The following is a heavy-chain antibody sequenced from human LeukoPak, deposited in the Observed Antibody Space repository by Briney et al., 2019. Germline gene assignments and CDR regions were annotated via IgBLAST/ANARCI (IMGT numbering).Heavy chain of an antibody. CDR3: ARGLLRGSSWFSP. J-gene: IGHJ5*02. D-gene: IGHD6-13*01. Sequence: SETLSLTCTVSGGSISSYYWSWIRQPPGKGLEWIGSISYSGSTNYNPSLKTRVTISVDTSKNQFSLKLSSVTAADTAVYYCARGLLRGSSWFSPWGQGTLVTVSS. V-gene: IGHV4-59*01. CDR2: ISYSGST. CDR1: GGSISSYY.